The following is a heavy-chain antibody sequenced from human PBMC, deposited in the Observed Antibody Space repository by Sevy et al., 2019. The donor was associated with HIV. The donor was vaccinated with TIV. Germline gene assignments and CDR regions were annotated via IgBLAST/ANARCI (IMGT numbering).Heavy chain of an antibody. Sequence: GGSLRLSCAASGFTFSSYAMHWVRQAPGKGLEWVAVISYDGSNKYYADSVKGRFTISRDNSKNTLYLQMNSLRAEDTAVYYCARVLEWGPVDYWGQGTLVTVSS. J-gene: IGHJ4*02. V-gene: IGHV3-30*04. CDR1: GFTFSSYA. CDR2: ISYDGSNK. CDR3: ARVLEWGPVDY. D-gene: IGHD1-26*01.